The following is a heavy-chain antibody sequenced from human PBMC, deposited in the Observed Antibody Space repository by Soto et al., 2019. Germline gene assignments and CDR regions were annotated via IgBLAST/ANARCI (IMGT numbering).Heavy chain of an antibody. CDR2: ISGSGGST. D-gene: IGHD3-3*01. V-gene: IGHV3-23*01. CDR1: GFTFSSYA. CDR3: AKDKGSYDFWSGYSPYYFDY. J-gene: IGHJ4*02. Sequence: GGSLRLSCAASGFTFSSYAMSWVRQAPGKGLEWVSAISGSGGSTYYADSVKGRFTTSRDNSKNTLYLQMNSLRAEDTAVYYCAKDKGSYDFWSGYSPYYFDYWGQGTLVTVSS.